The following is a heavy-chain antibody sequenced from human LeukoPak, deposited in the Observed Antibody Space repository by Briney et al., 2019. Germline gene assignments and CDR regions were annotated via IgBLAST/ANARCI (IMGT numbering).Heavy chain of an antibody. CDR1: GYTFTSYD. Sequence: ASVKVSCKASGYTFTSYDINWVRQATGQGLEWIGWMNPNSGNTGYAQKFQGRVTMTRNTSIGTAYMELSSLRSEDTAVYYCAREWRYCSSTSCYRVPGGYYGMDVWGQGTTVTVSS. V-gene: IGHV1-8*01. CDR2: MNPNSGNT. D-gene: IGHD2-2*02. J-gene: IGHJ6*02. CDR3: AREWRYCSSTSCYRVPGGYYGMDV.